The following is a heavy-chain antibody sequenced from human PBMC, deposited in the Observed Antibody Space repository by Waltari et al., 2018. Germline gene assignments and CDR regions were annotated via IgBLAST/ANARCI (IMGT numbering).Heavy chain of an antibody. CDR1: GFPVSSDS. D-gene: IGHD3-10*01. CDR3: ARGHRGSRPL. J-gene: IGHJ4*02. V-gene: IGHV3-53*01. Sequence: EVRLVESGGDLVQPGGSLRLSCAASGFPVSSDSMNWLRQAPGKGLEWVSVIYSGGGANYTDSVKGRFIVSRDNSRNTLYLQMNGLRADDTAIYYCARGHRGSRPLWGQGTLVTVSS. CDR2: IYSGGGA.